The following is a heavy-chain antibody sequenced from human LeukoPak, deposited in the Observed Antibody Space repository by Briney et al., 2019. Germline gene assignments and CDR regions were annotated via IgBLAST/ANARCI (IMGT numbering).Heavy chain of an antibody. CDR3: ARDVSGPYCSGGSCYDNWFDP. Sequence: GGSLRLSCVASGFTFRSSSMSWVRQAPGKGLEWVANIKEDGSEKSYVDSVKRRFTISRDNAKDALYLQMNSLRAEDTAVYYCARDVSGPYCSGGSCYDNWFDPWGQGTLVTVSS. CDR1: GFTFRSSS. J-gene: IGHJ5*02. V-gene: IGHV3-7*01. D-gene: IGHD2-15*01. CDR2: IKEDGSEK.